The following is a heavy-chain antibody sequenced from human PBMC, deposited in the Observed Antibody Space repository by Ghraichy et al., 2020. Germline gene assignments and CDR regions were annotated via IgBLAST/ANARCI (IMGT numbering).Heavy chain of an antibody. J-gene: IGHJ6*02. CDR3: ARDDFWSGDYYYYYGMDV. CDR1: GFTFSSYS. Sequence: LSLTCAASGFTFSSYSMNWVRQAPGKGLEWVSYISSSSSTIYYADSVKGRFTISRDNAKNSLYLQMNSLRDEDTAVYYCARDDFWSGDYYYYYGMDVWGQGTTVTVSS. D-gene: IGHD3-3*01. V-gene: IGHV3-48*02. CDR2: ISSSSSTI.